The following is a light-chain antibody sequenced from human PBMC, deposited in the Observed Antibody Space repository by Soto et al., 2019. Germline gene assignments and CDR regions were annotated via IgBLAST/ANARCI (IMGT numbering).Light chain of an antibody. Sequence: IVLTQSPGTLSLSPGERATLACRASQSVSSSHLAWYQQKPGQAPRLLIYGASSRATGIPDRFSGSGSGTDFTLTIRRLEPEEFAVYYCQQYGNSPYTFGQGTKVELK. CDR1: QSVSSSH. V-gene: IGKV3-20*01. J-gene: IGKJ2*01. CDR2: GAS. CDR3: QQYGNSPYT.